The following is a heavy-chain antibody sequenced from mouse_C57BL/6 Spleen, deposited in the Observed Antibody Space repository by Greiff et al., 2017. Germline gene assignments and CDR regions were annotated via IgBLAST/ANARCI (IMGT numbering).Heavy chain of an antibody. Sequence: EVKLVESGEGLVKPGGSLKLSCAASGFTFSSSAMSWVRQTPEKRLEWVAYISSGGDYIYYADTVKGRFTISRDNARNTLYLQMSSLKSEDTAMYYCTRDQGSNYVGPFAYWGQGTLVTVSA. CDR1: GFTFSSSA. CDR3: TRDQGSNYVGPFAY. V-gene: IGHV5-9-1*02. D-gene: IGHD2-5*01. CDR2: ISSGGDYI. J-gene: IGHJ3*01.